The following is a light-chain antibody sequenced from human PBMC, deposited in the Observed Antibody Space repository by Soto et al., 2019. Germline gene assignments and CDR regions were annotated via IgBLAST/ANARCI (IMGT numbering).Light chain of an antibody. CDR1: QSINNY. V-gene: IGKV3-11*01. CDR3: LQRSNWPST. J-gene: IGKJ5*01. Sequence: EIVLTQSPATLSLSPGERAALSCRASQSINNYLAWYQQKPGQAPRLLIYDASNRATGIPARFSGSGSGTDFTLTISSLEPEDFAVYYCLQRSNWPSTFGQGTRLEIK. CDR2: DAS.